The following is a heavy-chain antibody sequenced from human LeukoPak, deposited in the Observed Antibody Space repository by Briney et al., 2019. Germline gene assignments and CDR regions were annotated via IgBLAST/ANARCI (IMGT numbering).Heavy chain of an antibody. V-gene: IGHV3-48*01. CDR2: ISGSSSTVYISSSSTS. J-gene: IGHJ4*02. CDR3: ARAGKLRFLERRNNYFDY. Sequence: GGSLRLSCAASGFTFSSYSMNCVRQAPGKGLEWVSYISGSSSTVYISSSSTSYYADSVKGRFTISRDNAKNSLYLQVNSLRAEDTAVYYCARAGKLRFLERRNNYFDYWGQGTLVTVSS. CDR1: GFTFSSYS. D-gene: IGHD3-3*01.